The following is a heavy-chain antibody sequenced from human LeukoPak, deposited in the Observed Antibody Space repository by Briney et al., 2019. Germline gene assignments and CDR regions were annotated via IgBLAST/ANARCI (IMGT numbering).Heavy chain of an antibody. V-gene: IGHV3-21*01. CDR2: ISSRGNYI. J-gene: IGHJ3*02. CDR1: AFTFSSYS. Sequence: PGGPLRLSCAASAFTFSSYSMNWVRQAPGKGLEWVSSISSRGNYIYYADSVKGRFTISRDNAQNSLYLQMNSLRVEDTAVYYCARETQEEAFDIWGQGTMVTVSS. CDR3: ARETQEEAFDI.